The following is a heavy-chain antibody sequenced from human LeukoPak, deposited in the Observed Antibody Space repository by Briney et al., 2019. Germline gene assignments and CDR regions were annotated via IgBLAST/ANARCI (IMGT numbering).Heavy chain of an antibody. V-gene: IGHV3-9*01. J-gene: IGHJ6*02. Sequence: GRSLRLSCAASGFTFDDYAMHWVRQAPGKGLEWVSGISWNSGSIGYADSVKGRFTISGDIATNSVYLQMNSLRAEDTALYYCVRDGNRGYDMDVWGHGTAVTVSS. CDR2: ISWNSGSI. CDR1: GFTFDDYA. D-gene: IGHD3-10*01. CDR3: VRDGNRGYDMDV.